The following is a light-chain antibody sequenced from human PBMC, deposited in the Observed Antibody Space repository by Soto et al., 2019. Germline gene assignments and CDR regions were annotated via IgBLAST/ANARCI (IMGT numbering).Light chain of an antibody. CDR2: DAS. V-gene: IGKV1-33*01. CDR3: QQYDILPPYT. CDR1: QDISNY. J-gene: IGKJ2*01. Sequence: DIQMTQSPSSLSASVGDRVTITCQASQDISNYLNWYQQKPGKAPKLLIYDASNLETGVPSRFSGSGSGTDFTFTISSLQPEDIATYHCQQYDILPPYTFGQGTKLEIK.